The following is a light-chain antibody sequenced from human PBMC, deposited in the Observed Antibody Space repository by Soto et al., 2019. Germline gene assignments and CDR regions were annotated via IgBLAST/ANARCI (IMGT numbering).Light chain of an antibody. CDR1: QDISNY. J-gene: IGKJ3*01. CDR3: QQYDKLPWG. CDR2: DAS. V-gene: IGKV1-33*01. Sequence: DIQMTQSPSSLSASVGDRVTITCQASQDISNYLNWYQQKPGKAPKLLIYDASKLETGVPSRFSGSGSGTDFTFTISSLQPEDIATYYCQQYDKLPWGFGPGTKVDIK.